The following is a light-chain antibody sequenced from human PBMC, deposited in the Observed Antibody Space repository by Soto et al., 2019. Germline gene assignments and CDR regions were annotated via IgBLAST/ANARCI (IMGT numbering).Light chain of an antibody. CDR2: AAS. J-gene: IGKJ1*01. CDR3: LQHNSYPWT. V-gene: IGKV1-17*01. Sequence: EIQMTPTPSSLSASVGVRVPITCRASQDIRNDLCWYQQKPEKAPKRLIHAASRLQSGVPSRFSGSGSGTEFPLTISRLQPEDFATYCCLQHNSYPWTFGQGTKVDIK. CDR1: QDIRND.